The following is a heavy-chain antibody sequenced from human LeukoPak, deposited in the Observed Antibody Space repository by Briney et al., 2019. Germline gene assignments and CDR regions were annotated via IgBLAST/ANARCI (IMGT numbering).Heavy chain of an antibody. J-gene: IGHJ4*02. CDR3: AKASGSSSWSLFDS. V-gene: IGHV3-23*01. CDR1: GFTFSSYA. Sequence: PGGSLRLSCAASGFTFSSYAMCWVRQAPGKGLEWVSGISGSGGSAYYADSVKGRFTISRDNSKNTLFLQMNSLRAEDTAVYYCAKASGSSSWSLFDSWGQGTLVTVSS. D-gene: IGHD6-13*01. CDR2: ISGSGGSA.